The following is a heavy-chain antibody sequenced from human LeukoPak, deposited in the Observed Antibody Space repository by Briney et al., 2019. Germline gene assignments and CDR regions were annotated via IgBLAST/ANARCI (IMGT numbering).Heavy chain of an antibody. CDR1: RFSLSGYD. D-gene: IGHD3-22*01. V-gene: IGHV3-21*01. J-gene: IGHJ3*02. CDR2: ISTRSNYI. CDR3: VRGGYTMIKADAFDI. Sequence: GGSLRLSCTASRFSLSGYDMNWVRQTPGKGLEWVASISTRSNYIYYAASLKGRFTVSRDNAKASLYLQVNNLRADDTGRYYCVRGGYTMIKADAFDIWGQGTLVIVSS.